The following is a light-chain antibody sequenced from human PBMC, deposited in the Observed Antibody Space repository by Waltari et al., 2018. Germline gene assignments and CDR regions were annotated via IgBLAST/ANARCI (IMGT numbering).Light chain of an antibody. Sequence: AIRMTQSPSSLSASTGDRVTITCRASQGISTYLAWYQQKPGKAPKLLIYAASTLQSGVPSRFSGSGSGTDFTLTISCLQSEDFATYYCQPYYSYPSAFGPGTKVDI. J-gene: IGKJ3*01. CDR2: AAS. V-gene: IGKV1-8*01. CDR1: QGISTY. CDR3: QPYYSYPSA.